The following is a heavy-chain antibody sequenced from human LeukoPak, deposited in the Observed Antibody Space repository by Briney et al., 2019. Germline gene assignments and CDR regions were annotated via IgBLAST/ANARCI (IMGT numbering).Heavy chain of an antibody. Sequence: SQTLSLTCTVSGGSISSGSYYWRWIRQPAGKGLEWIGRIYTSGSTNYNPSLKSRVTISVDTSKNQLSLKLSSVTAADTAVYYCARSCSSTSCYGYYYHYMDVWGKGTTVTVSS. D-gene: IGHD2-2*01. CDR2: IYTSGST. J-gene: IGHJ6*03. CDR1: GGSISSGSYY. V-gene: IGHV4-61*02. CDR3: ARSCSSTSCYGYYYHYMDV.